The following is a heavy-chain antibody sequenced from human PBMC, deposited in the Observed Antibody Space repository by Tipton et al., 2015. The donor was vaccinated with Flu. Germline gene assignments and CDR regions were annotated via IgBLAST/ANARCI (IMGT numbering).Heavy chain of an antibody. CDR3: ARLDPTGPQDC. CDR2: MSASGSS. Sequence: TLSLTCTVSGDSMSSFYWTWIRQPAGKGLEWIGRMSASGSSKYKPSLKSRVTMSVDTSKNQFSLRLTSVTSADTAVYYCARLDPTGPQDCWGQGILVTVSS. J-gene: IGHJ4*02. V-gene: IGHV4-4*07. D-gene: IGHD2-8*02. CDR1: GDSMSSFY.